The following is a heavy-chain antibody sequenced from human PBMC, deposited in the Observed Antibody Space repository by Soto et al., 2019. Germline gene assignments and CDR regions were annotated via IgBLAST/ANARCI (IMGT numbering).Heavy chain of an antibody. CDR2: IYYSGIT. D-gene: IGHD6-13*01. Sequence: SETLSLTCTLSTVSSSDYYWSWIRQPPGKGLEWIGYIYYSGITNFNPSLKSRVTISVDTSKTQFSLKLISVTAADTAVYYCARVRFEQQMSHFDYWGQGILVTVSS. V-gene: IGHV4-59*01. J-gene: IGHJ4*02. CDR3: ARVRFEQQMSHFDY. CDR1: TVSSSDYY.